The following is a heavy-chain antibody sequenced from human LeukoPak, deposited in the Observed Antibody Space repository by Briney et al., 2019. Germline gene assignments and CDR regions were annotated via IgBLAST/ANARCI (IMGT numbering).Heavy chain of an antibody. CDR2: IYYSGST. Sequence: SETLSLTCTVSGGSISSGGYYWSWIRQHPGKGLEWIGYIYYSGSTYYNPSLKSRVIISIDMSENQSSLKLSSVTAADTAVYYCARENRFGNKGVWFDPWGQGTLVTVSS. CDR1: GGSISSGGYY. CDR3: ARENRFGNKGVWFDP. V-gene: IGHV4-31*03. J-gene: IGHJ5*02. D-gene: IGHD3-10*01.